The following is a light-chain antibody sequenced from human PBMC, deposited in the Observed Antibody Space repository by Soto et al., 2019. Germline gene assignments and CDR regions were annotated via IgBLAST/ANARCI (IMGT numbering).Light chain of an antibody. CDR3: HQYNNWPRT. V-gene: IGKV3-15*01. CDR1: QSVSSN. Sequence: EIVMTQSPATLSVSPGERATLSCRASQSVSSNLGWYQQKPGQAPRLLIYGADTRATGIPARFSDSGSGTEFTLTISSLQSEDFAVYYCHQYNNWPRTFGQGTKVEIK. CDR2: GAD. J-gene: IGKJ1*01.